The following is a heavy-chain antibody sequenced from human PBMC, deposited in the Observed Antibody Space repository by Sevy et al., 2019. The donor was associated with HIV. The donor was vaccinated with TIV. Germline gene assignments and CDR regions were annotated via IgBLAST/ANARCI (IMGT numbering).Heavy chain of an antibody. CDR2: IKQDGNEK. D-gene: IGHD3-22*01. Sequence: GGSLRLSCVASGFNLSPYWMTWVRQAPGKGVEWVANIKQDGNEKYYLDSVKGRFTVSRDNAKNALYLQMYSLRVEDTALYFCASNTYHYDSNTYYAVYWGQGTRVTVSS. CDR3: ASNTYHYDSNTYYAVY. J-gene: IGHJ4*02. V-gene: IGHV3-7*01. CDR1: GFNLSPYW.